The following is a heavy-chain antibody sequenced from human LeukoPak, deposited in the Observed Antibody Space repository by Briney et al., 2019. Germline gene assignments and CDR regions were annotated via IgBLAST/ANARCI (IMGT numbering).Heavy chain of an antibody. Sequence: SETLSLTCTVSGGSISSYYWSWIRQPPGKGLKWVGYIYYSGSTNYNPSLKSRVTISVDTSKNQFSLKLSSVTAADTAVYYCARDNVWGSYRPKSGAFDIWGQGTMVTVSS. CDR3: ARDNVWGSYRPKSGAFDI. CDR1: GGSISSYY. J-gene: IGHJ3*02. D-gene: IGHD3-16*02. CDR2: IYYSGST. V-gene: IGHV4-59*01.